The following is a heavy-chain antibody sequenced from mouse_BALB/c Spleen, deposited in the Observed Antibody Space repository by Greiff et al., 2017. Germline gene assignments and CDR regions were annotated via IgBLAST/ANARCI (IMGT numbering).Heavy chain of an antibody. CDR1: GYTFTSYV. D-gene: IGHD3-2*01. CDR3: ARTDSSGSYYFDY. V-gene: IGHV1-14*01. Sequence: VQLQQSGPELVKPGASVKMSCKASGYTFTSYVMHWVKQKPGQGLEWIGYINPYNDGTKYNEKFKGKATLTSDKSSSTAYMELSSLTSEDSAVYYCARTDSSGSYYFDYRGQGTTLTVSS. J-gene: IGHJ2*01. CDR2: INPYNDGT.